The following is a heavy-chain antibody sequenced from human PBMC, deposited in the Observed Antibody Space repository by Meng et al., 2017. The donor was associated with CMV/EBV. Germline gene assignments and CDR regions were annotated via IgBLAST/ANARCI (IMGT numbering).Heavy chain of an antibody. J-gene: IGHJ3*02. CDR1: GGSFSGYY. D-gene: IGHD2-2*01. V-gene: IGHV4-34*01. CDR3: ARAQLRRAFDI. CDR2: INHSGST. Sequence: SQTLSLTCAVYGGSFSGYYWSWIRQPPGKGLEWIGEINHSGSTNYNPSLKSRVTISVDTSKNQFSLELSSVTAADTAVYYCARAQLRRAFDIWGQGTMVT.